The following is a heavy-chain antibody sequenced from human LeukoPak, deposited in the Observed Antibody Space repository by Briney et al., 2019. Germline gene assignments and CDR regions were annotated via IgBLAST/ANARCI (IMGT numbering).Heavy chain of an antibody. CDR3: AKDSLRTVPKASFDY. CDR2: ISGSGGST. J-gene: IGHJ4*02. CDR1: GSTFSSYN. Sequence: GGSLRLSCAASGSTFSSYNMYWVRQAPGQGLEWVSAISGSGGSTYYADSVKGRFTISRDNSKNTLFLQMNSLRAEDRAVYYCAKDSLRTVPKASFDYWGQGILVTVSS. D-gene: IGHD2-2*01. V-gene: IGHV3-23*01.